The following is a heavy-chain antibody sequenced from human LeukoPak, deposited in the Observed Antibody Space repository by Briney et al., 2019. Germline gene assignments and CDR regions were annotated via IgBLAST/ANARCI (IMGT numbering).Heavy chain of an antibody. CDR1: GFTFSSYS. D-gene: IGHD6-19*01. J-gene: IGHJ6*02. Sequence: GGSLRLSCTASGFTFSSYSMNWVRQAPGKGLEWVSYISSSGSTIYYADSVKGRFTISRDNAKNSLYLQMNSLRAEDTAVYYCARDEKRQWLVDYYGMDVWGQGTTVTVSS. CDR3: ARDEKRQWLVDYYGMDV. CDR2: ISSSGSTI. V-gene: IGHV3-48*04.